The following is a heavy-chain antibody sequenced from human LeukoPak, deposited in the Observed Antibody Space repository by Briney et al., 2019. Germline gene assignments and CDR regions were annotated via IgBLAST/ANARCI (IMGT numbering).Heavy chain of an antibody. J-gene: IGHJ5*02. Sequence: SETLSLTCTVSGGSISSYYWSWIRQPPGRGLEWIGYIYYSGSTNYNPSHKSRVTISVDTSKDQLSLKLSSVTAADTAVYYCARGSMSGRPDNWFDPWGQGILVTVSS. CDR3: ARGSMSGRPDNWFDP. CDR2: IYYSGST. D-gene: IGHD6-6*01. V-gene: IGHV4-59*01. CDR1: GGSISSYY.